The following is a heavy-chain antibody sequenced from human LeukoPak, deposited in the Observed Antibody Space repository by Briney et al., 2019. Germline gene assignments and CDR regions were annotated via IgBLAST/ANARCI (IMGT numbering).Heavy chain of an antibody. J-gene: IGHJ4*02. CDR1: GGTFSNYT. Sequence: GSSVKVSCKASGGTFSNYTITWARQAPGQGLEWMGRIIPGLGIINYAQKFQGRVTVTADKSTSTAYMELSSLRADDTAVYYCARALSDTSGYELAYWGQGTLVTVSS. CDR3: ARALSDTSGYELAY. CDR2: IIPGLGII. V-gene: IGHV1-69*02. D-gene: IGHD3-22*01.